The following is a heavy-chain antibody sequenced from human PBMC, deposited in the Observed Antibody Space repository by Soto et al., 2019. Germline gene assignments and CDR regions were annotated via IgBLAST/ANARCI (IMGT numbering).Heavy chain of an antibody. V-gene: IGHV3-30-3*01. CDR3: ARVGTGTIGVVYFDY. CDR2: ISYDGSNK. J-gene: IGHJ4*02. Sequence: QVQLVESGGGVVQPGRSLRLSCAASGFTFSSYAMHWVRQAPGKGLEWVAVISYDGSNKYYADSVKGRFTISRDNSKNTLYLQMNSLRAEDTAVYYSARVGTGTIGVVYFDYGGQGTLVTVSS. CDR1: GFTFSSYA. D-gene: IGHD1-7*01.